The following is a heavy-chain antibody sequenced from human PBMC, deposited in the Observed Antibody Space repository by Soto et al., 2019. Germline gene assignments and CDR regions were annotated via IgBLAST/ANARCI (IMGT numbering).Heavy chain of an antibody. Sequence: VSVKVYCKASGYTFTTYSMNWVRQAPGQGLEWMGWFNTNTGNPTYAQGFTGRFVFSLDTSVSTAYLQICSLKAEDTAVYYCAREMYYDFWSGYRYYYYGMDVWGQGTTVTVSS. D-gene: IGHD3-3*01. J-gene: IGHJ6*02. V-gene: IGHV7-4-1*01. CDR2: FNTNTGNP. CDR3: AREMYYDFWSGYRYYYYGMDV. CDR1: GYTFTTYS.